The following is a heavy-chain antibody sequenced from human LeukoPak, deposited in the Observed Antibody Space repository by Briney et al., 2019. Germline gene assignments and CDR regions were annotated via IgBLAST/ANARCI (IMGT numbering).Heavy chain of an antibody. J-gene: IGHJ4*02. D-gene: IGHD1-14*01. CDR1: GFTFSRYA. CDR2: ISDDGTFT. CDR3: ARDPYRDAPDYFDY. V-gene: IGHV3-30-3*01. Sequence: GGSLRLSCAASGFTFSRYAMHWVRQAPGKGLEWVAVISDDGTFTLYGDSVRGRFTISRDSSKNTLYLQMNSLRPEDMAVYYCARDPYRDAPDYFDYWGQGTLVTVSS.